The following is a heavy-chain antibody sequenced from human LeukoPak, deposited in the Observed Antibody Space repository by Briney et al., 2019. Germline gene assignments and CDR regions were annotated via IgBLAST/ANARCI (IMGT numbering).Heavy chain of an antibody. CDR3: AKEGCSGGSCYLYFDY. V-gene: IGHV3-30*18. CDR2: ISYDGSNK. J-gene: IGHJ4*02. CDR1: GFTFSSYG. Sequence: PGGSLRLSCAASGFTFSSYGMHWVRQAPGKGLEWVAVISYDGSNKYYADSVKGRFTISRDNSKNTLYLQMNSLRAEDTAVYYCAKEGCSGGSCYLYFDYWGQGTLVTVSS. D-gene: IGHD2-15*01.